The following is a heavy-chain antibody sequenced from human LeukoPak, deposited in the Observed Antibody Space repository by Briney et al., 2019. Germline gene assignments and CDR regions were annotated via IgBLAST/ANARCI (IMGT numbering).Heavy chain of an antibody. V-gene: IGHV4-30-4*01. D-gene: IGHD3-22*01. Sequence: SQTLSLTCTVSGGSISSGDYYWSWIRQPPGKGLEWIGYIYYSGSTYYNPSLKSRVTISVDTSKNQFSPKLSSVTAADTAVYYCARDLNYYDSTFDAFDIWGQGTMVTVSS. CDR2: IYYSGST. J-gene: IGHJ3*02. CDR3: ARDLNYYDSTFDAFDI. CDR1: GGSISSGDYY.